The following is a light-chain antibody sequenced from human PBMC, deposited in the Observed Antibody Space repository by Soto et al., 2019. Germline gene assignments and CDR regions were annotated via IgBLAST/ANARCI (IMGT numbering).Light chain of an antibody. CDR3: QEYENTPGT. CDR2: AAA. Sequence: VMTQSPATLSVSTGKRATLSCRASQSVSRNLAWYRQKRGQAPRLLIFAAASRAAGIPDRFSGSGSGTDFTLDISSLEPEDFAVYYCQEYENTPGTFGRGTKVDIK. V-gene: IGKV3D-15*01. J-gene: IGKJ4*02. CDR1: QSVSRN.